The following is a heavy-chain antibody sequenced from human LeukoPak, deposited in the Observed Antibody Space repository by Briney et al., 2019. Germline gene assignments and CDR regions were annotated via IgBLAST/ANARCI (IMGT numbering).Heavy chain of an antibody. V-gene: IGHV4-34*01. CDR3: VRGWDYQPYYFAH. J-gene: IGHJ4*02. CDR2: INHSGST. CDR1: GGSFSGYY. D-gene: IGHD2-2*01. Sequence: SETLSLTCAVYGGSFSGYYWSWIRQPPGKGLEWIGEINHSGSTNYNPSLKSRVTISVDTSKNQFSLKLSSVTAADTAVYYCVRGWDYQPYYFAHWGQGILVTVSS.